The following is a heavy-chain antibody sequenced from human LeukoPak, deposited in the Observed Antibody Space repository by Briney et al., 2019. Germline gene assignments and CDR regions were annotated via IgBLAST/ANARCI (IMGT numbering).Heavy chain of an antibody. CDR3: ARGQPLRYFGYFDY. CDR1: GGSISSYY. V-gene: IGHV4-59*01. D-gene: IGHD1-14*01. Sequence: SETLSLTCTVSGGSISSYYWRWIRQPPGKGLEWIGYIYYSGSTNYNPSLKSRVTISVDTSKNQFSLKLSSVTAADTAVYYCARGQPLRYFGYFDYWGQGTLVTVSS. J-gene: IGHJ4*02. CDR2: IYYSGST.